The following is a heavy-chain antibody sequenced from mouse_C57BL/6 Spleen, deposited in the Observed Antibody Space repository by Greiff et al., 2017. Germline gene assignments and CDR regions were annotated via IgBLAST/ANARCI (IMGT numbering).Heavy chain of an antibody. J-gene: IGHJ4*01. CDR2: IYPGNSDT. CDR3: TRCGCYVFYAMDY. Sequence: EVQLQQSGTVLARPGASVKMSCKTSGYTFTSYWMHWVKQRPGQGLEWIGAIYPGNSDTSYNQKFKGKATLTAVPSASTAYMELSSLTNEDSAVYYCTRCGCYVFYAMDYWGQGTSVTVSS. CDR1: GYTFTSYW. D-gene: IGHD1-1*02. V-gene: IGHV1-5*01.